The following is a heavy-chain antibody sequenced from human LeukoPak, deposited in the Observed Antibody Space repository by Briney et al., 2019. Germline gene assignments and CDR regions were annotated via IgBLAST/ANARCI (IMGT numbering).Heavy chain of an antibody. V-gene: IGHV1-8*03. CDR2: MNPNSGNT. CDR3: ARGGTYSSSYNWFDP. Sequence: ASVKVSCKASGYTFTSYDTNWVRQATGQGLEWMGWMNPNSGNTGYAQKFQGRVTITRNTSISTAYMELSSLRSEDTAVYYCARGGTYSSSYNWFDPWGQGTLVTVSS. CDR1: GYTFTSYD. D-gene: IGHD6-6*01. J-gene: IGHJ5*02.